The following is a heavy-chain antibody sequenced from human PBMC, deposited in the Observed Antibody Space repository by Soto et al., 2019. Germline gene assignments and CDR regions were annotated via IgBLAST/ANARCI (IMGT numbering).Heavy chain of an antibody. CDR1: GFTLSIYS. CDR2: ISGNGNSI. J-gene: IGHJ6*02. V-gene: IGHV3-48*02. Sequence: EVPLVESGGGLVQRGGSVRLSCAASGFTLSIYSMNWVRQAPGKGLEWVSYISGNGNSIYYADSVEGRFTISRDNAKNSLYLQMNSLRDEDTAVYYCARGFDLQYGMDVWGQGTTVTVSS. D-gene: IGHD3-10*01. CDR3: ARGFDLQYGMDV.